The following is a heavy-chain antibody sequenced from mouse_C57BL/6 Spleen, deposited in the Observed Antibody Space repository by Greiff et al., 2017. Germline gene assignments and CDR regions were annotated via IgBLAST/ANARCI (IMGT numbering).Heavy chain of an antibody. CDR2: INYDGSST. J-gene: IGHJ1*03. D-gene: IGHD4-1*02. CDR1: GFTFSDYY. CDR3: ARLSTGTDWYFDV. V-gene: IGHV5-16*01. Sequence: EVQRVESEGGLVQPGSSMKLSCTASGFTFSDYYMAWVRQVPEKGLEWVANINYDGSSTYYLDSLKSRFIISRDNAKNILYLQMSSLKSEDTATYYCARLSTGTDWYFDVWGTGTTVTVSS.